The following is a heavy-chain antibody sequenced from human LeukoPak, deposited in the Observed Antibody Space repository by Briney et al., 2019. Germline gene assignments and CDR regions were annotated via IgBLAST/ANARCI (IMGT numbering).Heavy chain of an antibody. D-gene: IGHD6-19*01. CDR2: IYYSGST. CDR3: ARRRRIAVAGLGGYFDY. Sequence: TSETLSVTCTVSGGSISSSSYYWGWIRQPPGKGLEWIGSIYYSGSTYYNPSLKSRVTISVDTSKNQFSLKLSSVTAADTAVYYCARRRRIAVAGLGGYFDYWGQGTLVTVSS. CDR1: GGSISSSSYY. J-gene: IGHJ4*02. V-gene: IGHV4-39*01.